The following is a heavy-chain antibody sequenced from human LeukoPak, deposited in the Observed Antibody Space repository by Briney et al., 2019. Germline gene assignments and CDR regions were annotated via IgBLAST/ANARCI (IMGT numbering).Heavy chain of an antibody. J-gene: IGHJ4*01. V-gene: IGHV3-23*01. Sequence: GGSLRLSCAASGFTFSNYAMTWVRQAPGKGLEWVSAISGTGGSTYYADFVKGRFTISRDNSKNTLNLQRNSMRAEATAVYYCAKARSGGNIAARDVDYRGPGTLVTVSS. CDR3: AKARSGGNIAARDVDY. D-gene: IGHD6-6*01. CDR2: ISGTGGST. CDR1: GFTFSNYA.